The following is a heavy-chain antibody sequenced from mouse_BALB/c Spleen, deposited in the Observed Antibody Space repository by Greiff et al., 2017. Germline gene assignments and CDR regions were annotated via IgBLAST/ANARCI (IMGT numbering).Heavy chain of an antibody. CDR1: GFTFSDYY. J-gene: IGHJ3*01. V-gene: IGHV5-4*02. D-gene: IGHD1-1*01. Sequence: EVKLVESGGGLVKPGGSLKLSCAASGFTFSDYYMYWVRQTPEKRLEWVATISDGGSYTYYPDSVKGRFTISRDNAKNNLYLQMSSLKSEDTAMYYCARDRIYYYGSSYEAWFAYWGQGTLVTVSA. CDR2: ISDGGSYT. CDR3: ARDRIYYYGSSYEAWFAY.